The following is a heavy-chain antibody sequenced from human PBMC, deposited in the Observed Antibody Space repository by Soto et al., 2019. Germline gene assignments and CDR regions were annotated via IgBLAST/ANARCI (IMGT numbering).Heavy chain of an antibody. J-gene: IGHJ6*02. D-gene: IGHD6-6*01. CDR3: ARGYSSSSIRVVAVGMDV. CDR2: IDPSDSYT. CDR1: VYSFTNNW. Sequence: GESLKISCKGSVYSFTNNWISWVRQMPGKGLEWMGRIDPSDSYTNYSPSFQGHVTISADKSISTAYLQWSSLKASDTAMYYCARGYSSSSIRVVAVGMDVWGQGTTVTVSS. V-gene: IGHV5-10-1*01.